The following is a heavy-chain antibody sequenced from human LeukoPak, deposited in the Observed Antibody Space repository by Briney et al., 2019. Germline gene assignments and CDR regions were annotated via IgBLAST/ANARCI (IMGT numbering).Heavy chain of an antibody. V-gene: IGHV3-7*01. CDR1: GFTFSSYW. J-gene: IGHJ4*02. CDR3: ARDISIAANDY. Sequence: GGSLRLSCAASGFTFSSYWMSWVRQAPGKGLEWVANIKQDGSEKYYVDSVKGRFTISRDNAKNSPYLQMNGLRAEDTAVYYCARDISIAANDYWGQGTLVTVSS. CDR2: IKQDGSEK. D-gene: IGHD6-13*01.